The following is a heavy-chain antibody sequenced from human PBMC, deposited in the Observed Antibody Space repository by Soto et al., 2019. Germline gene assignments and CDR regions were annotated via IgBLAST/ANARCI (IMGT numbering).Heavy chain of an antibody. CDR2: IYHSANT. Sequence: PLRLSRPASKLSGSRKYLSYFRQAPGKGLEWVSVIYHSANTYYTDSVRGRFTISRDTSNNTVHLQMSRLGAEDKAVYYCARSSRGTGYPVGGFDIWGQGTTVTVS. V-gene: IGHV3-53*01. D-gene: IGHD3-9*01. CDR1: KLSGSRKY. J-gene: IGHJ3*02. CDR3: ARSSRGTGYPVGGFDI.